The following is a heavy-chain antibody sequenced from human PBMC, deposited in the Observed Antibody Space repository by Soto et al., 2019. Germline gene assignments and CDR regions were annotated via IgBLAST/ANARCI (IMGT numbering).Heavy chain of an antibody. J-gene: IGHJ3*02. V-gene: IGHV1-58*01. Sequence: SVKVSCKASGFTFTSSAVQWVRQARGQRVEWIGWSVVGSGNTNYAQKFQERVTITRDMSTSTAYMELSSLRSEDTAVYYCAAGLSYYYDSSGSLEAFDIWGQGTMVTVSS. D-gene: IGHD3-22*01. CDR2: SVVGSGNT. CDR1: GFTFTSSA. CDR3: AAGLSYYYDSSGSLEAFDI.